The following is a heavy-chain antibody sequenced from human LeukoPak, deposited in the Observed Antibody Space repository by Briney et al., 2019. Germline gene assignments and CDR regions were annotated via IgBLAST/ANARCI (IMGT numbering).Heavy chain of an antibody. CDR2: VYYSGTI. CDR1: GASITSGAYY. V-gene: IGHV4-39*07. Sequence: SETLSLTCSVSGASITSGAYYWAWLRQPPGKGLEWIGSVYYSGTINYNPSLKGRVSISRDMSKNQFSLNLNSVNATDTAVYYCARRDYAAWFDPWGQGTLVAVSS. D-gene: IGHD4/OR15-4a*01. CDR3: ARRDYAAWFDP. J-gene: IGHJ5*02.